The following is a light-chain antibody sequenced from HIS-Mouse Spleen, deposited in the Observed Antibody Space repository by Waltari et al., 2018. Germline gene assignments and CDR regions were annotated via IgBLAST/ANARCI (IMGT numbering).Light chain of an antibody. J-gene: IGLJ2*01. V-gene: IGLV3-10*01. Sequence: SYALTQPPSLSVSPGQTARITCSGDALPTNYAYWYQQKSGQAPVLVIYEDSKRPSGIPERFSGSSSGTMATLTISGAQVEDEADYYCYSTDSSGNHRVFGGGTKLTVL. CDR1: ALPTNY. CDR3: YSTDSSGNHRV. CDR2: EDS.